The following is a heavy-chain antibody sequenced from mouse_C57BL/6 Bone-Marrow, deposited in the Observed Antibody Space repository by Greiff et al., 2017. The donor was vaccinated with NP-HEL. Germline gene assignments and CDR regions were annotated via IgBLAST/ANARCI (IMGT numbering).Heavy chain of an antibody. CDR1: GYTFTDYY. J-gene: IGHJ4*01. CDR2: INPNNGGT. Sequence: VQLQQSGPELVKPGASVKISCKASGYTFTDYYMNWVKQSHGKSLEWIGDINPNNGGTSYNQKFKGKATLTVDKSSSTASMELRSLTSEDSAVYYYARDYAMDYWGQGTSVTVSS. CDR3: ARDYAMDY. V-gene: IGHV1-26*01.